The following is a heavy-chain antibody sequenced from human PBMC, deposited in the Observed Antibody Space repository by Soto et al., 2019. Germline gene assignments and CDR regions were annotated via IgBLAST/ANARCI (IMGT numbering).Heavy chain of an antibody. CDR3: ARGIIAAAGMGWFDP. CDR1: GFSLSNARMG. J-gene: IGHJ5*02. D-gene: IGHD6-13*01. V-gene: IGHV2-26*01. CDR2: IFSNDEK. Sequence: GSGPTLVNPTETLTLTCTVSGFSLSNARMGVSWIRQPPGKALEWLAHIFSNDEKSYSTSLKSRLTISKDTSKSQVVLTMTSMDPVDTATYYCARGIIAAAGMGWFDPWGQGTLVTVSS.